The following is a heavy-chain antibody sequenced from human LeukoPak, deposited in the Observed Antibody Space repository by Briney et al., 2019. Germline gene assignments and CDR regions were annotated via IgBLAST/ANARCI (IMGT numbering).Heavy chain of an antibody. J-gene: IGHJ4*02. D-gene: IGHD3-22*01. V-gene: IGHV1-18*01. CDR2: ISAYNGNT. CDR1: GYTFTSYG. CDR3: ARVGGYYYDSSGSDY. Sequence: GASVKVSCKASGYTFTSYGISWVRQAPGQGLEWMGWISAYNGNTNYAQKLQDRVTMTTDTSTSTAYMELRSLRSDDTAVYYCARVGGYYYDSSGSDYWGQGTLVTVSS.